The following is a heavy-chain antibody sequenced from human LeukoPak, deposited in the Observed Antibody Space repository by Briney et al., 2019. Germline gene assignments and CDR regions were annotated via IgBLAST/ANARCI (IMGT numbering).Heavy chain of an antibody. CDR2: INHSGST. CDR1: GGPFSGYY. Sequence: SETLSLTCAVYGGPFSGYYWSWIRQPPGKGLEWIGEINHSGSTNYNPSLKSRVTISVDTSKNQFSLKLSSVTAADTAVYYCARAPLSYYYDSSGYYDYWGQGTLVTVSS. V-gene: IGHV4-34*01. J-gene: IGHJ4*02. D-gene: IGHD3-22*01. CDR3: ARAPLSYYYDSSGYYDY.